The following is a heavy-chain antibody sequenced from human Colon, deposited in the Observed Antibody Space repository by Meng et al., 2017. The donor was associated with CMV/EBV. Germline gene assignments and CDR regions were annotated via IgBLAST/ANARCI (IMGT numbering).Heavy chain of an antibody. D-gene: IGHD3-16*01. J-gene: IGHJ6*02. V-gene: IGHV3-74*03. CDR3: ARCRSTSYDFFGVDV. CDR2: INSDGSST. CDR1: GFTFTNYW. Sequence: GESLKISCAASGFTFTNYWMHWVRRVPGKGLVWVSHINSDGSSTTYADSVKGRFTISRDNGKNTVFLQMNSLTAEDAAVYYCARCRSTSYDFFGVDVWGQGTTVTVSS.